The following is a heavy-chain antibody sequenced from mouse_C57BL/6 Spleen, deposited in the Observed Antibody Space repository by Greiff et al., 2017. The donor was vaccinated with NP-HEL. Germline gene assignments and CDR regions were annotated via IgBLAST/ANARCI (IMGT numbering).Heavy chain of an antibody. J-gene: IGHJ2*01. V-gene: IGHV1-26*01. CDR3: ARGPFTTVVATDYFDY. Sequence: VQLQQSGPELVKPGASVKISCKASGYTFTDYYMNWVKQSHGKSLEWIGDINPNNGGTSYNQKIKGKATLTVDKSSSTAYMELRSLTSEDSAVYYCARGPFTTVVATDYFDYWGQGTTLTVSS. D-gene: IGHD1-1*01. CDR2: INPNNGGT. CDR1: GYTFTDYY.